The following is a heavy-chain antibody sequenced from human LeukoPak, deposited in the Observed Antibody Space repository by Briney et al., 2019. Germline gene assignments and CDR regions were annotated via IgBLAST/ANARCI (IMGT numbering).Heavy chain of an antibody. V-gene: IGHV4-59*08. CDR1: GDSISSYY. CDR3: ARHTSMAHFDY. D-gene: IGHD1-1*01. CDR2: IYYSGGT. J-gene: IGHJ4*02. Sequence: SETLSLTCNVSGDSISSYYWSWIRQPPGGGLEWIGYIYYSGGTNYNPSLKSRVAISVDTSKNQFSLKLSSVTAADTAVYYCARHTSMAHFDYWGQGTLVTVSS.